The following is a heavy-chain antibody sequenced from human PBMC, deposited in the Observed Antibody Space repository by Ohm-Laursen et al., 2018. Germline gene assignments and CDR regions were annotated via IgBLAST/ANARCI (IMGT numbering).Heavy chain of an antibody. CDR3: AGEPTRGYYGPLDY. CDR1: GGSISSGGYY. J-gene: IGHJ4*02. CDR2: IYYSGST. Sequence: SDTLSLTCTVSGGSISSGGYYWSWIRQPPGKGLEWIGYIYYSGSTNYNPSLKSRVTISVDTSKNQFSLKLRSVTSADTAVYYCAGEPTRGYYGPLDYWGQGTLVTVSS. D-gene: IGHD3-10*01. V-gene: IGHV4-61*08.